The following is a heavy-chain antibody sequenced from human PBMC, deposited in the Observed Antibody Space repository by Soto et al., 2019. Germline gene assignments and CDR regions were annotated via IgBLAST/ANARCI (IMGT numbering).Heavy chain of an antibody. J-gene: IGHJ6*03. CDR3: AKEDSGFSGYMDV. CDR2: ITWHSDGM. D-gene: IGHD3-10*01. CDR1: GFNFNDHG. V-gene: IGHV3-9*01. Sequence: EVQLVESGGGLVQPGRSLRLSCIASGFNFNDHGMHWVRQAPGKGLEWVSGITWHSDGMGYADSVKGRFPISRDNAKNSLYLQMNSLRVEDTALYYGAKEDSGFSGYMDVWGKGTTVTGSS.